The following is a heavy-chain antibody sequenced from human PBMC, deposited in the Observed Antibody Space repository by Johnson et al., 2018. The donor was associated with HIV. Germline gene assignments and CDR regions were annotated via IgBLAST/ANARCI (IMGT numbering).Heavy chain of an antibody. CDR3: ARDLPSGSYAPVDI. Sequence: VQLVESGGGVVQPGRSLRLSCAASGFTFSIYAMHWVRQAPGKGLEWVANIKQDGSEKYYVDSVKGRFTISRDNAKNSLYLQMNSLRAEDTALYYCARDLPSGSYAPVDIWGQGTMVTVSS. D-gene: IGHD1-26*01. CDR1: GFTFSIYA. V-gene: IGHV3-7*03. J-gene: IGHJ3*02. CDR2: IKQDGSEK.